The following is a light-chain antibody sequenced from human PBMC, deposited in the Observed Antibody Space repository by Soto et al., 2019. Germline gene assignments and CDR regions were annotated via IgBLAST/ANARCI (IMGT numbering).Light chain of an antibody. Sequence: EIVLTHSPGTLSLSPGELATLSCRASQSVSSSYLAWYQHKPGQAPRLLIYGASSRATGIQDRFSGSRSGTDFTLTISRLETEDFAVYYCQQYGSSPHSVGQGTNLEI. J-gene: IGKJ2*01. V-gene: IGKV3-20*01. CDR3: QQYGSSPHS. CDR2: GAS. CDR1: QSVSSSY.